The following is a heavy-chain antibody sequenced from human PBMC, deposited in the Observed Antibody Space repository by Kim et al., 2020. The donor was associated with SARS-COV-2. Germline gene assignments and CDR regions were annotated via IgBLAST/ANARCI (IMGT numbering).Heavy chain of an antibody. CDR1: GGSFSGYY. V-gene: IGHV4-34*01. CDR2: INHSGST. J-gene: IGHJ4*02. CDR3: ARFPTVTTGLFDY. D-gene: IGHD4-4*01. Sequence: SETLSLTCAVYGGSFSGYYWSWIRQPPGKGLEWIGEINHSGSTNYNPSLKSRVTISVDTSKNQFSLKLSSVTAADTAVYYCARFPTVTTGLFDYWGQGTLVTVSS.